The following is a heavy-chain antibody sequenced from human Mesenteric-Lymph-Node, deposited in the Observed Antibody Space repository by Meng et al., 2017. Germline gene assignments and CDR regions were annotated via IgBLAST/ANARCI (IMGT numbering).Heavy chain of an antibody. D-gene: IGHD3-22*01. CDR3: ARAGVEKITMIVVDYYYYGMDV. CDR2: IIPILGIA. V-gene: IGHV1-69*02. CDR1: GGTFSSYT. J-gene: IGHJ6*02. Sequence: SVKVSCKASGGTFSSYTISWVRQAPGQGLEWMGRIIPILGIANYAQKFRGRVTITADKSTSTAYMELSSLRSEDTAVYYCARAGVEKITMIVVDYYYYGMDVWGQGTTVTVSS.